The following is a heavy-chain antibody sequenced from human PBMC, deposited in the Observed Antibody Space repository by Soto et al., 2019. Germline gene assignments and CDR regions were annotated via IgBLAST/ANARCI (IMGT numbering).Heavy chain of an antibody. CDR1: GGTFSSYA. J-gene: IGHJ4*02. CDR3: ARRKGSSGSYIWAYYFDY. CDR2: IIPIFGTA. D-gene: IGHD3-10*01. Sequence: GASVKVSCKASGGTFSSYAISWVRQAPGQGLEWMGGIIPIFGTANYAQKFQGRVTITADESTSTAYMELSSLRSEDTAVYYCARRKGSSGSYIWAYYFDYWGQGTLVTVSS. V-gene: IGHV1-69*13.